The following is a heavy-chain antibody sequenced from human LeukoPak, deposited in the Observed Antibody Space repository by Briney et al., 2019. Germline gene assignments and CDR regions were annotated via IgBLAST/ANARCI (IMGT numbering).Heavy chain of an antibody. J-gene: IGHJ4*02. CDR3: AKPHSSSWYYFDY. CDR1: GFTFSSYG. D-gene: IGHD6-13*01. V-gene: IGHV3-30*02. CDR2: IRYDGSNK. Sequence: GGSLRLSCAASGFTFSSYGMHWVRQAPGKGLEWVAFIRYDGSNKYYADPVKGRFTISRDNSKNTLYLQMNSLRAEDTAVYYCAKPHSSSWYYFDYWGQGTLVTVSS.